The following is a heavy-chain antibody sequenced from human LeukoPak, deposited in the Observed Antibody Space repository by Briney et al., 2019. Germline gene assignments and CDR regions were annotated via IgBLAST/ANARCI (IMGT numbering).Heavy chain of an antibody. CDR3: AKGLGDYDDFRLGY. V-gene: IGHV3-30*02. J-gene: IGHJ4*02. CDR1: VFTFSTYG. D-gene: IGHD4-17*01. Sequence: GGSLRLSCAASVFTFSTYGFPWVRQAPGKGLEWVAFIPSDGSDNYYANSVKGRFTISRDNSKNTLYLQMNSLRSEDTAVYYCAKGLGDYDDFRLGYWGQGTLVTVSS. CDR2: IPSDGSDN.